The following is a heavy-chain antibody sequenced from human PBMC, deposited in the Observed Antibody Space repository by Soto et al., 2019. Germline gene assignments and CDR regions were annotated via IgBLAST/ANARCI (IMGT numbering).Heavy chain of an antibody. CDR1: GGTFSSYA. CDR2: IIPIFGTA. Sequence: SVKVSCKASGGTFSSYAISWVRQAPGQGLEWMGGIIPIFGTANYAQKFQGRVTITADESTSTAYMELSSLRSEDTAVYYCARDSSGLHDSSGYYQYFDYWGQGTLVTVSS. CDR3: ARDSSGLHDSSGYYQYFDY. D-gene: IGHD3-22*01. J-gene: IGHJ4*02. V-gene: IGHV1-69*13.